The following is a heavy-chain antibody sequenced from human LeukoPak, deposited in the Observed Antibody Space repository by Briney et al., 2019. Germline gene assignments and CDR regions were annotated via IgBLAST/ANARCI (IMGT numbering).Heavy chain of an antibody. D-gene: IGHD3-22*01. CDR1: GGSISSGDYY. Sequence: PSETLSLTCTVSGGSISSGDYYWSWIRQPPGKGLEWIGYIYYSGSTYYNPSLKSRVTISVDTSKNQFSLKLSSVTAADTAVYYCAREYHYDSIGHERYFDYWGQGTLVTVSS. CDR3: AREYHYDSIGHERYFDY. V-gene: IGHV4-30-4*01. CDR2: IYYSGST. J-gene: IGHJ4*02.